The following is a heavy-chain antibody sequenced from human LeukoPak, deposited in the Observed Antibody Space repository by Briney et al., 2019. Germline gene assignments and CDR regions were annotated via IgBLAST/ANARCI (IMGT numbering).Heavy chain of an antibody. Sequence: GGSLRLSCAASGFSFNDYGMHWVRQAPGKGLEWVSGISGSGDTTYYADSVKGRFTISRDNSKNTVSLQMNSLRAEDTAVYYCAKDRSDYSNKRGFDYWGQGTLVTVSS. CDR2: ISGSGDTT. CDR1: GFSFNDYG. V-gene: IGHV3-23*01. D-gene: IGHD4-11*01. J-gene: IGHJ4*02. CDR3: AKDRSDYSNKRGFDY.